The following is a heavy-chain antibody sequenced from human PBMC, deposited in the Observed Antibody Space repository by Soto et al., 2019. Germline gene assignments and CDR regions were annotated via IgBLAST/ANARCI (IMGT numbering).Heavy chain of an antibody. CDR2: IVPIYRTA. V-gene: IGHV1-69*06. CDR1: GGTFSSYR. J-gene: IGHJ6*02. D-gene: IGHD3-22*01. CDR3: ARVTYYYDSSGYAYYGMDV. Sequence: GASVKVSCKASGGTFSSYRINWVRQAPGQGLEWVGGIVPIYRTADYAQKFQGRVTITADKSTSTAYMELSSLRSEDTAVYYCARVTYYYDSSGYAYYGMDVWGQGTTVTSP.